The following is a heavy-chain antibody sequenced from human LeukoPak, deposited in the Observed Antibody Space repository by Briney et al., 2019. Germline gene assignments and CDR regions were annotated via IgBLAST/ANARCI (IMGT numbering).Heavy chain of an antibody. CDR2: IYYSGRT. J-gene: IGHJ4*02. V-gene: IGHV4-39*01. Sequence: SETLSLTCTVSGGSISSSSYYWGWIRQPPGKGLEWIGSIYYSGRTYYNPSLKSRVTISVDTSKNQFSLKLSSVTAADTAVYYCARGGVATISIFNYWGQGTLVTVSS. CDR3: ARGGVATISIFNY. D-gene: IGHD5-12*01. CDR1: GGSISSSSYY.